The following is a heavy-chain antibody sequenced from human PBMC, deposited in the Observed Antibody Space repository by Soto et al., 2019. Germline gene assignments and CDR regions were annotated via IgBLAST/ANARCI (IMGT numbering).Heavy chain of an antibody. V-gene: IGHV1-18*01. CDR2: ISAYNGNT. CDR1: GYTFTRYG. D-gene: IGHD3-16*02. CDR3: ARSSAGVFGIIIEGSHWLAP. J-gene: IGHJ5*02. Sequence: ASVKVSCKASGYTFTRYGISWVRQAPGQGLEWMGWISAYNGNTNYAQKLQGRITMTRDTSTSTVYMELRSLRSEDTAIYYCARSSAGVFGIIIEGSHWLAPWGQGALVTVSS.